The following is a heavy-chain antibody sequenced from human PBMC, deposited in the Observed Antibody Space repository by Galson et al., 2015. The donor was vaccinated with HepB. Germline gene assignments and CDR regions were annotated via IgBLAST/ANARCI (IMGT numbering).Heavy chain of an antibody. CDR1: GFTFFSYT. Sequence: SLRLSCAASGFTFFSYTMHWVRQAPGKGLEWVALISSDGSNKLYMDSVKGRFTISRDDSKNTLYLHMRSLRAEDTAVYHCARERGSNYRIDYWGQGTLVTVSS. D-gene: IGHD1-26*01. CDR3: ARERGSNYRIDY. CDR2: ISSDGSNK. J-gene: IGHJ4*02. V-gene: IGHV3-30-3*01.